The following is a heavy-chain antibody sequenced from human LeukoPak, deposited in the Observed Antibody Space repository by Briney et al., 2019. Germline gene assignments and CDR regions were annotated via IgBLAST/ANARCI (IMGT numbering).Heavy chain of an antibody. CDR2: ITSNLATI. CDR1: RFTFNIYS. Sequence: GGSLRLSCAASRFTFNIYSMNWVRQAPGKGLEWISYITSNLATIRYAGSVRGRFTISRDDAGKSLFLHMNSLRDDDTAVYYCARSVEGHFDYWGQGTLVTVSS. D-gene: IGHD2-21*01. CDR3: ARSVEGHFDY. J-gene: IGHJ4*02. V-gene: IGHV3-48*02.